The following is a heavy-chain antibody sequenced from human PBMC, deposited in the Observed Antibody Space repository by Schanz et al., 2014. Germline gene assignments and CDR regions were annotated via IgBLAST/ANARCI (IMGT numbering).Heavy chain of an antibody. V-gene: IGHV3-48*01. J-gene: IGHJ6*02. Sequence: EAHLVESGGGLIQRGESLRLSCSASGFSFSSYSMNWVRQAPGKGLEWLSYIDGKSTTVYYADSVKGRFTVSRDNARNSLYLQMNSLRAEDTAVYYCAREEGWGIAAAGPKHYYYGMDVWGQGTTVTVSS. D-gene: IGHD6-13*01. CDR3: AREEGWGIAAAGPKHYYYGMDV. CDR2: IDGKSTTV. CDR1: GFSFSSYS.